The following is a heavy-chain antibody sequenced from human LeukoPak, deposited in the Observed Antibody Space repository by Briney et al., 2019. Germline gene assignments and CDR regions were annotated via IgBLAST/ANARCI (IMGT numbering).Heavy chain of an antibody. CDR2: IYYSGST. CDR3: AREKVGRITIFGVVTRVAFDI. J-gene: IGHJ3*02. D-gene: IGHD3-3*01. Sequence: SEALSLTCTVSGGSISSYYWSWIRQPPGKGLEWIGYIYYSGSTNYNPSLKSRVTISVDTSKNQFSLKLSSVTAADTAVYYCAREKVGRITIFGVVTRVAFDIWGQGTMVTVSS. CDR1: GGSISSYY. V-gene: IGHV4-59*01.